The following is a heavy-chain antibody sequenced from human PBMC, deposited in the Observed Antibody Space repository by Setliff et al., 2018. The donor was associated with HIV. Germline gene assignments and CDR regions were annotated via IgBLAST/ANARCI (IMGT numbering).Heavy chain of an antibody. V-gene: IGHV3-15*07. D-gene: IGHD4-17*01. J-gene: IGHJ4*02. CDR3: STIQKLTTPVDY. CDR1: GFTFNKAW. CDR2: LKSKRDGGTV. Sequence: GGSLRLSCAASGFTFNKAWMNWVRQAPGKGLEWVARLKSKRDGGTVDYAAPVKGRFTISVDDSKTTLYLQMNSLKTEDTAVYYCSTIQKLTTPVDYWGQGTLVTVSS.